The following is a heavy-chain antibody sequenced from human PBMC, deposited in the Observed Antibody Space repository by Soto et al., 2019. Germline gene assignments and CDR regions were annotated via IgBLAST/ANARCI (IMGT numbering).Heavy chain of an antibody. Sequence: PGESLKISWKVSGYSFTSYWIGWVRQMPGKSLEWMGIIYPGDSDTRYHPYFQGQATLSADKSTSTAYLQWSSLKASDTAMYYCARTLYDSSGYYGLFYYYGMDVWGQGTKVTVSS. J-gene: IGHJ6*02. V-gene: IGHV5-51*01. CDR2: IYPGDSDT. CDR1: GYSFTSYW. CDR3: ARTLYDSSGYYGLFYYYGMDV. D-gene: IGHD3-22*01.